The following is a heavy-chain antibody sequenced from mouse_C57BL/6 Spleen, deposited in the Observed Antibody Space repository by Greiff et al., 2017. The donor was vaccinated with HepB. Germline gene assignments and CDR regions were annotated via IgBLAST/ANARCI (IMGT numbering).Heavy chain of an antibody. CDR3: AREGPYGNYGAY. CDR1: GYTFTDYY. V-gene: IGHV1-19*01. J-gene: IGHJ3*01. Sequence: VQLQQSGPVLVKPGASVKMSCKASGYTFTDYYMNWVKQSHGKSLEWIGVINPYNGGTSYNQKFKGKATLTVDKSSSTAYMELNSLTSEDSAVYYCAREGPYGNYGAYWGQGTLVTVSA. CDR2: INPYNGGT. D-gene: IGHD2-1*01.